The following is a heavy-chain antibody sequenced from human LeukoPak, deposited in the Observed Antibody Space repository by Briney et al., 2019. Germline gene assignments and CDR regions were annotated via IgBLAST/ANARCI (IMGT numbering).Heavy chain of an antibody. CDR1: GFTLSSYW. Sequence: GGSLRLSCAASGFTLSSYWMHWVRQVPGKGLVWVSRINSDGSRTEYADSVKGRFTIPRDNAKNTLYMQMNSLRAEDTAVYYCASGAYYHDFWGQGTLVTVSS. CDR3: ASGAYYHDF. J-gene: IGHJ4*02. CDR2: INSDGSRT. V-gene: IGHV3-74*03. D-gene: IGHD3-22*01.